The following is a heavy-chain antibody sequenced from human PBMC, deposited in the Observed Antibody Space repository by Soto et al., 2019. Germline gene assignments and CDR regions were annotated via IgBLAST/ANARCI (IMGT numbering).Heavy chain of an antibody. D-gene: IGHD2-8*01. CDR2: INHSGST. V-gene: IGHV4-34*01. J-gene: IGHJ5*02. Sequence: SETLSLTCAVYGGSFSGYYWSWIRQPPGKGLEWIGEINHSGSTNYNPSLKSRVTISVDTSKNQFSLKLSSVTAADTAVYYCARGQGGVLMMYASWADWFDPWGQGTLVTVSS. CDR1: GGSFSGYY. CDR3: ARGQGGVLMMYASWADWFDP.